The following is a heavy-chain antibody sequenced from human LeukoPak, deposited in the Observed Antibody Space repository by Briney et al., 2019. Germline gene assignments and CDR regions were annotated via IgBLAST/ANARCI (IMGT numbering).Heavy chain of an antibody. CDR2: IRGKLYGGTT. CDR3: SRDLQLTIIASAY. V-gene: IGHV3-49*04. CDR1: GFPFGDYA. J-gene: IGHJ4*02. Sequence: PGGSLRLSCTGSGFPFGDYAVTWVRQAPGKGLEWLGFIRGKLYGGTTEYAASVKGRFTISRDDSESIAYLQMNSLKTEDTAVYYRSRDLQLTIIASAYWGQGALVTVSS. D-gene: IGHD5-24*01.